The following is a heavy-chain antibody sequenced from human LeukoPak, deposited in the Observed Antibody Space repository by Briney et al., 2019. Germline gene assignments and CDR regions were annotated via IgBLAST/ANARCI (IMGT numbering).Heavy chain of an antibody. CDR1: GFTFGDYA. V-gene: IGHV3-49*04. D-gene: IGHD3-22*01. CDR2: IRSKAYGGTT. CDR3: SSSFYYDNSGYGPLDY. J-gene: IGHJ4*02. Sequence: GGSLRLSCTASGFTFGDYAMTWVCQAPGKGLEWVGFIRSKAYGGTTKYAASVEGRFNISRDDFKSIAYLQMNGLKIEDTAVYYCSSSFYYDNSGYGPLDYWGQGTLVTVSS.